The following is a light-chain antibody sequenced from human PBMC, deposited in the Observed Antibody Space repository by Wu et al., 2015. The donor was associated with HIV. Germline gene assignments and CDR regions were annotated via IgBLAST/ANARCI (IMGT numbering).Light chain of an antibody. V-gene: IGKV1-39*01. J-gene: IGKJ4*01. CDR1: QSISSF. CDR2: AAS. Sequence: DIQMTQSPSSLSASVGDRVTITCRASQSISSFLNWYQQKPGKAPKLLIYAASSLQSGVPSRFSGSGSGTEFTLTIDSLQPDDFATYYCQQLILSLTFGGGTKV. CDR3: QQLILSLT.